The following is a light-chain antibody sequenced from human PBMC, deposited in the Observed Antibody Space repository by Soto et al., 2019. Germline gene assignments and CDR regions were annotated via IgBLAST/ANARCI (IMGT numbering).Light chain of an antibody. CDR3: QQYYSYPS. CDR2: AAS. CDR1: QGISSY. Sequence: AIRMTQSPSSFSASTGDRVTITCQASQGISSYLAWYQQKPGKAPKLLIYAASTLQSGVPSRFSGSGSGTDFTITISCLQSEDFATYYCQQYYSYPSFGPGTKVDIK. J-gene: IGKJ3*01. V-gene: IGKV1-8*01.